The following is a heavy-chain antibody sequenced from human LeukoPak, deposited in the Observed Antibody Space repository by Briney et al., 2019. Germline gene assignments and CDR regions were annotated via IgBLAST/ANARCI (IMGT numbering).Heavy chain of an antibody. Sequence: GASVKVSCKASGYTFTSYDINWVRQATGQGLERMGWMNPNSGNTGYAQKFQGRVTMSRNTSISTAYMELSSLRSEDTAVYYCAMGVGANHFDYWGQGTLVTVSS. J-gene: IGHJ4*02. CDR3: AMGVGANHFDY. CDR2: MNPNSGNT. D-gene: IGHD1-26*01. CDR1: GYTFTSYD. V-gene: IGHV1-8*01.